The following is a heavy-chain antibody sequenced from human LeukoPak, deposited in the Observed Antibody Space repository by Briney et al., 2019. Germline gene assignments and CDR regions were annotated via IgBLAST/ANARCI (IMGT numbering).Heavy chain of an antibody. J-gene: IGHJ4*02. CDR3: ARAPRGFCSGGSCFDF. D-gene: IGHD2-15*01. CDR2: IDPNSGGS. Sequence: ASVKVSCKASGYTFTGYYMHWVRQAPGQGLEWMGWIDPNSGGSNSAQKFQGRVTMTRDTSISTAYMELSRLRSDGTAVYYCARAPRGFCSGGSCFDFWGQGTLVTVSS. V-gene: IGHV1-2*02. CDR1: GYTFTGYY.